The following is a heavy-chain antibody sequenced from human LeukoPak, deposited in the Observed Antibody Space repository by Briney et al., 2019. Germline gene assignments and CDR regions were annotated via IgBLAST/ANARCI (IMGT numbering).Heavy chain of an antibody. CDR1: GFTVSSNY. CDR2: IYSGGST. CDR3: ARDPQYCSGGSCHSFDY. V-gene: IGHV3-66*01. Sequence: GGSLRLSCAASGFTVSSNYMSWGRQAPEKGLEWVSVIYSGGSTYYADSVTGRFTISRDNAENSLYLQMNSMIAEDTAVYYGARDPQYCSGGSCHSFDYWGQGTLVTF. J-gene: IGHJ4*02. D-gene: IGHD2-15*01.